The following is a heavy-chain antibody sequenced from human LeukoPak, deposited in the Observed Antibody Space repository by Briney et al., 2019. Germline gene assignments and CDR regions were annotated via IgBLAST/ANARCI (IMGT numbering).Heavy chain of an antibody. CDR2: IFSGGTT. Sequence: GGSLRLSCAASGFTVGNNYMNWVRQAPGKGLEWVSVIFSGGTTYYADSVKGRFTISRDISKNALYLQMNTLRAEDTAVYYCARTPQVDGSGWYSHRGWFDPWGQGTLVTVSS. CDR1: GFTVGNNY. V-gene: IGHV3-66*01. CDR3: ARTPQVDGSGWYSHRGWFDP. J-gene: IGHJ5*02. D-gene: IGHD6-19*01.